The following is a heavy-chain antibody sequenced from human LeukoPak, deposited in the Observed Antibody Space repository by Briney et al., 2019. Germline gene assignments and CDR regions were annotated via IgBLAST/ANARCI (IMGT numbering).Heavy chain of an antibody. D-gene: IGHD3-22*01. Sequence: PGGSLRLSCAASGFTFSSYAMSWVRQAPGKGLEWVSAISGSGGSTYYADSVKGRFTISRDNSKNTLYLQMNSLRAEDTAVYYCAKEEYYDSSGYIYPDYWGQGTLVTVSS. CDR1: GFTFSSYA. CDR2: ISGSGGST. V-gene: IGHV3-23*01. CDR3: AKEEYYDSSGYIYPDY. J-gene: IGHJ4*02.